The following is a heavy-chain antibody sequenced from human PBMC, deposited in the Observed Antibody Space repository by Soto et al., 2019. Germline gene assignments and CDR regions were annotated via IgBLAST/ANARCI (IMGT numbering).Heavy chain of an antibody. CDR3: ARGNSGYGSADWFDP. CDR2: MNPNRGNT. CDR1: GYTFTSYD. Sequence: ASVKVSCKASGYTFTSYDINWVRQATGQGLEWMGWMNPNRGNTGYAQKFRGRVTMTRNTSISTAYMELSSLRSEDTAVYYCARGNSGYGSADWFDPWGQGTLVTVSS. J-gene: IGHJ5*02. V-gene: IGHV1-8*01. D-gene: IGHD5-12*01.